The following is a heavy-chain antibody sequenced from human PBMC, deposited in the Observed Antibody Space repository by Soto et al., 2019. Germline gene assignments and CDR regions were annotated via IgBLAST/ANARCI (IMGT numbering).Heavy chain of an antibody. CDR1: GFTFSSYD. CDR2: ISGSGGST. Sequence: GGSLRLSCAASGFTFSSYDMTWVRQAPGKGLEWVSSISGSGGSTYYADSVKGRFTISRDNSKNTLYLQMNSLRAEDTAVYYCAKDLSAVPGNKYFDYWGQGTLVTVSS. V-gene: IGHV3-23*01. J-gene: IGHJ4*02. CDR3: AKDLSAVPGNKYFDY. D-gene: IGHD6-19*01.